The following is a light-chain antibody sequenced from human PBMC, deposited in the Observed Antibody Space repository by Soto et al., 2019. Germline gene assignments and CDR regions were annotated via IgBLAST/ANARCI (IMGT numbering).Light chain of an antibody. Sequence: DIVLTQSPDTLSLSPGERSTLSCRASEPVRNTFLAWYQQKPGQAPRLLIYGASSRAISIPDRFSGSGSGADFTLTISRLEPEDFALYFCQQYADSPLTFGGGSKVEIK. CDR1: EPVRNTF. J-gene: IGKJ4*01. CDR3: QQYADSPLT. V-gene: IGKV3-20*01. CDR2: GAS.